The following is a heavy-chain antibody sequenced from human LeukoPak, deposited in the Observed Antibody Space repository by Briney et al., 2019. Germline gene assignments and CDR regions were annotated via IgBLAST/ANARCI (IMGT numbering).Heavy chain of an antibody. D-gene: IGHD2-2*01. CDR3: ARAYQLLFYFDY. V-gene: IGHV1-2*02. CDR1: GYTFTGYY. CDR2: INPNSGGT. Sequence: ASVKVSCKASGYTFTGYYMHWVRQAPGQGLEWVGWINPNSGGTNYAQKFQGRVTMTRDTSISTAYMELSRLRSDDTAVYYCARAYQLLFYFDYWGQGTLVTVSS. J-gene: IGHJ4*02.